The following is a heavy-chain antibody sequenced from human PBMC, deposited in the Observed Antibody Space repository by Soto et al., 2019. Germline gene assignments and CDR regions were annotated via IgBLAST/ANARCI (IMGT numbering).Heavy chain of an antibody. CDR2: ISTYNGNT. D-gene: IGHD3-22*01. J-gene: IGHJ4*02. CDR3: ARGPTDYYDNSGNYFLDY. CDR1: GYTFTTYG. V-gene: IGHV1-18*01. Sequence: QVQLVQSGAEVNKPGASVKVSCKASGYTFTTYGMSWVRQAPGQGLDWMGWISTYNGNTKYAERLQGGVTMTTDTTTSTAYMELRSLRSDDTAVYYCARGPTDYYDNSGNYFLDYWGQGTLVTVSS.